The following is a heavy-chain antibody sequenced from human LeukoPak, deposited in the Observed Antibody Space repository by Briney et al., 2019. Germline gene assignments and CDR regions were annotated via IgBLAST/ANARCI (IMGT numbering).Heavy chain of an antibody. CDR1: GFTFSSYA. Sequence: GGSLRLSCAVSGFTFSSYAMSWVRQAPGKGLERVAAISGSGGGTDYADSVKGRFTISRDNSKNTLYLQMNSLRAEDTAVYYCAKGEQWLVLYFQHWGQGTLVTVSS. J-gene: IGHJ1*01. CDR3: AKGEQWLVLYFQH. D-gene: IGHD6-19*01. CDR2: ISGSGGGT. V-gene: IGHV3-23*01.